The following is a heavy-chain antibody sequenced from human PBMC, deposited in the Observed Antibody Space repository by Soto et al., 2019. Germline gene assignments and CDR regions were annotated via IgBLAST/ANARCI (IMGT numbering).Heavy chain of an antibody. CDR2: IGGSGDNT. CDR3: AKDYGLGGGSCFPY. D-gene: IGHD2-15*01. V-gene: IGHV3-23*01. CDR1: GFTFSRFA. J-gene: IGHJ4*02. Sequence: EVQLLESGGGLVQPGGSLRLSCAASGFTFSRFAMSWVRQAPGKGLEWISAIGGSGDNTYYADSVKGRFAISRDNSGNTLYLQMNSLRADDTALYYCAKDYGLGGGSCFPYWGQGTLVTVSA.